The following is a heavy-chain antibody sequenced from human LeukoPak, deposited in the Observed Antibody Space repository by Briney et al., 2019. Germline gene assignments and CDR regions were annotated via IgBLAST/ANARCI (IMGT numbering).Heavy chain of an antibody. CDR3: ARGIHSYYDISRRSYYFDY. J-gene: IGHJ4*02. D-gene: IGHD3-9*01. CDR1: GGSISSYY. Sequence: PSETLSLTCTVSGGSISSYYWSWIRQPPGKGLEWIGYIYYSGSTNYNPSLKSRVTMSVDTSKNQFSLKLSSVTAADTAVYYCARGIHSYYDISRRSYYFDYWGQGTLVTVSS. CDR2: IYYSGST. V-gene: IGHV4-59*12.